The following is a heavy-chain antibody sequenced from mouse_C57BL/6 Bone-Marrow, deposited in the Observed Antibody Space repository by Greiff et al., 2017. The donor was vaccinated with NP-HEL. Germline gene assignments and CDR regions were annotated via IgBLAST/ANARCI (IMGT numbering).Heavy chain of an antibody. Sequence: EVQVVESGGGLVKPGGSLKLSCAASGFTFSSYAMSWVRQTPEKRLECVATISDGGSYTYYPDNVKGRFTISRDNAKNNLYLQMSHLKSEDTAMYYCATYYSIYWYFDVWGTGTTVTVSS. J-gene: IGHJ1*03. V-gene: IGHV5-4*01. D-gene: IGHD2-5*01. CDR3: ATYYSIYWYFDV. CDR2: ISDGGSYT. CDR1: GFTFSSYA.